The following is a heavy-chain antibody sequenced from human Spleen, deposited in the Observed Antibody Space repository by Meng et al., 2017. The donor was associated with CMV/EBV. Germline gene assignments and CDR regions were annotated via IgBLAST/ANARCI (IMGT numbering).Heavy chain of an antibody. CDR1: AFTFSNYD. V-gene: IGHV3-30*02. CDR2: SRNDGINK. Sequence: GGSLRLSCAASAFTFSNYDMHWVRQAPGKGLEWVAFSRNDGINKYYADSVRGRFTVSRDNSKNTLYLQMNSLTPEDTAVYYCAKDRNVDYWGQGTLVTVSS. J-gene: IGHJ4*02. CDR3: AKDRNVDY. D-gene: IGHD1-1*01.